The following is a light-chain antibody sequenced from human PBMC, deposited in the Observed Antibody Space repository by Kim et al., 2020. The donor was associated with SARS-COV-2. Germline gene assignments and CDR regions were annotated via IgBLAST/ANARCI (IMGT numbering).Light chain of an antibody. J-gene: IGLJ2*01. CDR1: SLRSYY. V-gene: IGLV3-19*01. Sequence: SSELTQDPAVSVALGQTVRITCQGDSLRSYYVSWYQQKPGQAPVLVTYGKNNRLSGIPDRFPGSSSGNTASFTITGAQAEDEADYYCNSRDSSGNHLVFG. CDR2: GKN. CDR3: NSRDSSGNHLV.